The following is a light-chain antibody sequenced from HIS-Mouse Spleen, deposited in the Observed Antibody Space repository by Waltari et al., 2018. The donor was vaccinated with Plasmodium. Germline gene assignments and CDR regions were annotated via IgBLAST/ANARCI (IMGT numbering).Light chain of an antibody. CDR1: SSNIGSNY. J-gene: IGLJ3*02. CDR3: AAWDDSLSGSWV. CDR2: RIN. V-gene: IGLV1-47*01. Sequence: QSVLTQPPSASGTPGQRVTISCSGSSSNIGSNYVYWYQQLPGTAPKLLIYRINQRPSGVPDRFSGSKSGTSASLAIGGLRSEDEADYYCAAWDDSLSGSWVFGGGTKLTVL.